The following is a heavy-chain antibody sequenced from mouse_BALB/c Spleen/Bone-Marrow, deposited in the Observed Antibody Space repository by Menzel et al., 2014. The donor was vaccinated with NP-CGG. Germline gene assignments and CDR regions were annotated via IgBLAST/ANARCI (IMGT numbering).Heavy chain of an antibody. J-gene: IGHJ4*01. Sequence: VQLQQSGAELVRPGTSVKISCKASGYAFTNYWLGWVKQRPGHGLEWIGDIYPGGGYTNYNEKFKGKATLTADTSSSTAYMQLSSLTSEDSAVYFCARGNDPYAMDYWGQGTSVTVSS. CDR3: ARGNDPYAMDY. D-gene: IGHD2-3*01. CDR2: IYPGGGYT. V-gene: IGHV1-63*02. CDR1: GYAFTNYW.